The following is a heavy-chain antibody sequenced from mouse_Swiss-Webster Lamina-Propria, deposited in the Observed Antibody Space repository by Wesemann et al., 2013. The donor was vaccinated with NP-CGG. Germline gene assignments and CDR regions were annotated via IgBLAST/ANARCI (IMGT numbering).Heavy chain of an antibody. CDR2: INPSNGRT. J-gene: IGHJ4*01. CDR3: ALSHYYAMDY. V-gene: IGHV1S81*02. Sequence: QVQLQQSGAELVRPGVSVKISCKASGYTFTSYWMHWVKQRPGQGLEWIGEINPSNGRTNYNEKFKSKATLTVDKSSSTAYMQLSSLTSEDSAVYYCALSHYYAMDYWGQGTSVTVSS. D-gene: IGHD6-1*01. CDR1: GYTFTSYW.